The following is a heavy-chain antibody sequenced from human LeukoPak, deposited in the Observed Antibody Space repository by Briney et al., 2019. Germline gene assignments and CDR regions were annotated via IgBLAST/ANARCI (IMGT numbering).Heavy chain of an antibody. CDR2: GDYSGGT. CDR3: ARHKGYSYGYEHAFDI. Sequence: PSETLSLTCTVSGDSFSSVTDYWAWIRQPPGKGLEWIASGDYSGGTYYNPSLKSRVTISVDTSKNQFSLKLSSVTAADTAVYYCARHKGYSYGYEHAFDIWGQGTMVTVSS. V-gene: IGHV4-39*01. J-gene: IGHJ3*02. CDR1: GDSFSSVTDY. D-gene: IGHD5-18*01.